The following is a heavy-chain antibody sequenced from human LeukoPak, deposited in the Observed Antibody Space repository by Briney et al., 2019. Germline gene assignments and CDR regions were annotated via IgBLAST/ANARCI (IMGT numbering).Heavy chain of an antibody. CDR2: ISGSGGST. V-gene: IGHV3-23*01. CDR3: ARRSGSYFDY. J-gene: IGHJ4*02. CDR1: GFTFSSYA. Sequence: PGGSLRLSCAASGFTFSSYAMSWVRQAPGKGLEWVSVISGSGGSTYYADSVKGRFTISRDNSKNTLYLQMNSLRAEDTAVYYCARRSGSYFDYWGQGTLVTVSS. D-gene: IGHD1-26*01.